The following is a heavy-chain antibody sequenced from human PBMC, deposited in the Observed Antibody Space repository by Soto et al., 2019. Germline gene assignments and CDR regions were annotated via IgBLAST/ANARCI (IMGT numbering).Heavy chain of an antibody. CDR2: INAGNGNT. J-gene: IGHJ4*02. Sequence: QVQLVQSGAEEKKPGASVKVSCKASGYTFTSYAMHWVRQAPGQRLEWMGWINAGNGNTKYSQKFQGRVTITRDTSASTAYMELSSLRSEDTAVYYCARHRGGSGWFDYWGQGTLVTVSS. CDR3: ARHRGGSGWFDY. V-gene: IGHV1-3*05. CDR1: GYTFTSYA. D-gene: IGHD3-16*01.